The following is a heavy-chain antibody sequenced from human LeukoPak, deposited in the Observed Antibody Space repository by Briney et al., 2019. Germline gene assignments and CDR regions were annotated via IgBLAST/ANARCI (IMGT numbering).Heavy chain of an antibody. D-gene: IGHD2-15*01. CDR1: GFTLSSYG. J-gene: IGHJ3*02. Sequence: GGSLRLSCAASGFTLSSYGMHWVRQAPSKGVEWVAVLSYYGSHKYYADSVKGRFTISRDNSKNTLYLQMNSLRAEDTAVYYCAKDGWSGGRCYVAFDIWGQEAMVTVSS. CDR3: AKDGWSGGRCYVAFDI. V-gene: IGHV3-30*18. CDR2: LSYYGSHK.